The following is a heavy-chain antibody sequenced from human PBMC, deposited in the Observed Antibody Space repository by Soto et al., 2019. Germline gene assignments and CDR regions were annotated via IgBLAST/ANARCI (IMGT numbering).Heavy chain of an antibody. D-gene: IGHD2-8*02. Sequence: QVQLVQSGAEVRKPGASVNISCRASGFSFSDNLINWVRQAPGQSLEWMGWINPDNGNTRNSQTFQGRVTISRHSSARIAYVEVSDLTSEDTAVYYCARDILSVGPRANDAFEVWGQGTMVTVSS. J-gene: IGHJ3*01. CDR1: GFSFSDNL. CDR2: INPDNGNT. V-gene: IGHV1-3*01. CDR3: ARDILSVGPRANDAFEV.